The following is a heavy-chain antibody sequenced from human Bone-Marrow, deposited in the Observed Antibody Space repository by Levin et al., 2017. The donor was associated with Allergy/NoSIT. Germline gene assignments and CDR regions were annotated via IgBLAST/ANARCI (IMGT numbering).Heavy chain of an antibody. J-gene: IGHJ4*02. Sequence: SCAVSGFTFSNYGMHWVRQAPGKGLEWVALISYDGSDKDYADSVKGRFTIPRDSSKNTLYLQMNRLRAEDTAVYYCAKLLPWLVLTAPFDYWGQGALVAVSS. CDR2: ISYDGSDK. V-gene: IGHV3-30*18. D-gene: IGHD6-19*01. CDR1: GFTFSNYG. CDR3: AKLLPWLVLTAPFDY.